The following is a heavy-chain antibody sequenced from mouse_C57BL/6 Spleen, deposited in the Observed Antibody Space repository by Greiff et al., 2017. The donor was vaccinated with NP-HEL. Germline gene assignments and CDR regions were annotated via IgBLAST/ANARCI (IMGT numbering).Heavy chain of an antibody. Sequence: VQLQQSGPELVKPGASVKISCKASGYAFSSSWMNWVKQRPGKGLEWIGRIYPGDGDTNYNGKFKGKATLTADKSSSTAYMQLSSLTSEDSAVYFCARDGTTMVLDYWGQGTTLTVSS. D-gene: IGHD2-1*01. CDR3: ARDGTTMVLDY. J-gene: IGHJ2*01. V-gene: IGHV1-82*01. CDR1: GYAFSSSW. CDR2: IYPGDGDT.